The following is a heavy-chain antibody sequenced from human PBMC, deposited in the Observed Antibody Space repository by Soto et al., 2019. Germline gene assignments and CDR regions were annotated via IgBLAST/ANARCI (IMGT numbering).Heavy chain of an antibody. CDR3: AKTPLRFLEWLLPGGPGYFDY. CDR2: ISGSGGST. CDR1: GFTFSSYA. V-gene: IGHV3-23*01. Sequence: GGSLRLSCAASGFTFSSYAMSWVRQAPGKGLEWVSAISGSGGSTYYADSVKGRFTISRDNSKNTLYLQMNSLRAEDTAVYYCAKTPLRFLEWLLPGGPGYFDYWGQGTLVTVSS. D-gene: IGHD3-3*01. J-gene: IGHJ4*02.